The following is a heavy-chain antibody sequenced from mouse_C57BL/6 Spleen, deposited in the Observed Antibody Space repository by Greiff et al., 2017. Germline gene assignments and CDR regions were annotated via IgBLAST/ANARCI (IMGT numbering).Heavy chain of an antibody. J-gene: IGHJ4*01. Sequence: EVQLVESGGGLVKPGGSLKLSCAASGFTFSSYAMSWVRQTPEKRLEWVATISDGGSYTYYPANVKGRFTISRDNAKNNLYLQMSHLKSEDTAMYYCARDRGTTDLDYGGQGTSVTVSS. CDR3: ARDRGTTDLDY. V-gene: IGHV5-4*01. D-gene: IGHD1-1*01. CDR2: ISDGGSYT. CDR1: GFTFSSYA.